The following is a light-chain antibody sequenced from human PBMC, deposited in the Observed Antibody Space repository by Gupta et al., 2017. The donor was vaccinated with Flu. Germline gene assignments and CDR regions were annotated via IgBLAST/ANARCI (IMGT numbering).Light chain of an antibody. CDR3: QQTYSTPPHT. J-gene: IGKJ4*01. V-gene: IGKV1-39*01. CDR2: AAA. CDR1: QGIDRY. Sequence: SSLSASVGDKVTITCRASQGIDRYLNWYQQKPGKAPVLLISAAASWQSGVPSRFSGSGAGTDFTLTISSLQPEDSATYYCQQTYSTPPHTFGGGTKVEI.